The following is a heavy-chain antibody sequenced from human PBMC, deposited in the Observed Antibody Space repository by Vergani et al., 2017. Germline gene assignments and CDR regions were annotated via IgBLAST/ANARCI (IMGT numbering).Heavy chain of an antibody. D-gene: IGHD3-10*01. CDR2: ISGSGGST. CDR3: AKAGPYYGSGSYYRFDY. V-gene: IGHV3-23*04. CDR1: GFTFSSYA. Sequence: EVQLVESGGGLVKPGGSLRLSCAASGFTFSSYAMSWVRQAPGKGLEWVSAISGSGGSTYYADSVKGRFTISRDNSKNTLYLQMNSLRAEDTAVYYCAKAGPYYGSGSYYRFDYWGQGTLVTVSS. J-gene: IGHJ4*02.